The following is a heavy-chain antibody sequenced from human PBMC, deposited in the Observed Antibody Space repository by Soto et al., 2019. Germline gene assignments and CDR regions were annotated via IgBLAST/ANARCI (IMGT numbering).Heavy chain of an antibody. CDR2: IIPIFGTA. CDR3: ARSESAYSGYDETERTYYFDY. V-gene: IGHV1-69*13. J-gene: IGHJ4*02. Sequence: GASVKVSCKASGGTFSSYAISWVRQAPGQGLEWMGGIIPIFGTANYAQKFQGRVTITADESTSTAYMELSSLRSEDTAVYYCARSESAYSGYDETERTYYFDYWGQGTLVTVSS. CDR1: GGTFSSYA. D-gene: IGHD5-12*01.